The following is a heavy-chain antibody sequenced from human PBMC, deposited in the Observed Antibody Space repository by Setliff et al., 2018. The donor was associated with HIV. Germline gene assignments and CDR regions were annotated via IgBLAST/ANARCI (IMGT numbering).Heavy chain of an antibody. D-gene: IGHD5-12*01. CDR3: ARDLDSGYNAQDYFAY. V-gene: IGHV1-2*02. Sequence: ASVKVSCKASGYTFTDYYIHWVRQAPGQGLEWMGWLNPKSGGTKYAQKFQGRVTMTRDTSIRTAYMELSRLQSDDTAVYFCARDLDSGYNAQDYFAYWGQGTPVTVSS. CDR1: GYTFTDYY. CDR2: LNPKSGGT. J-gene: IGHJ4*02.